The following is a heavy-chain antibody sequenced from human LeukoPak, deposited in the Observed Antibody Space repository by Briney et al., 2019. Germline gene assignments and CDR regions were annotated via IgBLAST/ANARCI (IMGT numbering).Heavy chain of an antibody. D-gene: IGHD3-16*01. V-gene: IGHV4-4*07. CDR2: IYSSGST. Sequence: ETSETPSLTCTVSGGSISGYYWSWIRQPAGGGLEWIGRIYSSGSTNYNPSLKSRVSMSVDTSNNQFSLNLSSVTAADTAVYYCARKRKRAYDFDSWGQGTLVTVSS. CDR1: GGSISGYY. CDR3: ARKRKRAYDFDS. J-gene: IGHJ4*02.